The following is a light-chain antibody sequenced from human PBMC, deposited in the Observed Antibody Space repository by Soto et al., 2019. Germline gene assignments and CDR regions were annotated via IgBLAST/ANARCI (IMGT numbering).Light chain of an antibody. V-gene: IGLV1-40*01. J-gene: IGLJ2*01. CDR1: SSNIGAGYD. CDR3: QSYDSSLSRV. Sequence: QSVLTQPPSVSGAPGQRVTISCTGSSSNIGAGYDVHWYQQLPGTAPKLLIYGNSNRPSGVLDRFSGSKSGTSASLAITGLQAEDEADYYCQSYDSSLSRVFGGGTKLTVL. CDR2: GNS.